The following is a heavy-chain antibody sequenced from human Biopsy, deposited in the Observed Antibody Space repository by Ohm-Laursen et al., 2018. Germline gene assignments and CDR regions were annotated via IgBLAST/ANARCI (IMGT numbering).Heavy chain of an antibody. CDR2: VSGSGTTI. Sequence: GSLRLSCAASGFTFSDHYMEWVRQAPGKGLEWLSYVSGSGTTIFYADSVKGRFTVSRDNAKNSLYLQMNSLTVEDTAVYYCARDGVGSYHDYWGQGTLVTVSS. J-gene: IGHJ4*02. CDR3: ARDGVGSYHDY. CDR1: GFTFSDHY. V-gene: IGHV3-11*01. D-gene: IGHD3-16*02.